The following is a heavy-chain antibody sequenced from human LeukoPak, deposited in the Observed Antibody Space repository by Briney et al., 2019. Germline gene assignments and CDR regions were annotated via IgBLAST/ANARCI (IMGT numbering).Heavy chain of an antibody. CDR1: GGSFSGYY. J-gene: IGHJ4*02. V-gene: IGHV4-34*01. D-gene: IGHD6-13*01. CDR2: INHSGST. Sequence: SETLSLTCAVYGGSFSGYYWSWIRQPPGKGLEWIGEINHSGSTNYNPSLKSRVTISVDTSENQFSLKLSSVTAADTAVYYCARGFRSSWAPFDYWGQGTLVTVSS. CDR3: ARGFRSSWAPFDY.